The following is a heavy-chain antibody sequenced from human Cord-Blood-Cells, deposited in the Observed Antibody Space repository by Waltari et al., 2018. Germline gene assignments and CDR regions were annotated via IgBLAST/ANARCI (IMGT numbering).Heavy chain of an antibody. CDR3: ARDGVNGDY. CDR1: AGTFRTYA. Sequence: QVQLVQSGAEVKKPGSSVKVSCKASAGTFRTYAISWVRQAPGQGLAWMGGIIPILGIANYAQKFQGRVTITADKSTSTAYMELSSLRSEDTAVYYCARDGVNGDYWGQGTLVTVSS. D-gene: IGHD3-10*01. J-gene: IGHJ4*02. V-gene: IGHV1-69*10. CDR2: IIPILGIA.